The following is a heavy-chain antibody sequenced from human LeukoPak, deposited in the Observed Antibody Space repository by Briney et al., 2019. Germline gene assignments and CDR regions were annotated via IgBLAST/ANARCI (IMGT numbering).Heavy chain of an antibody. D-gene: IGHD6-13*01. V-gene: IGHV3-33*01. CDR2: IWYDGSNK. J-gene: IGHJ4*02. CDR1: GFTFSSFG. Sequence: PGGPRRLSCEPSGFTFSSFGMHGVPRAPAKGREWVAVIWYDGSNKFYADSVKGRFTISRDNSKNTLYLQMNSLRAEDTAVYYCARDRAAADLDYWGQGTLVTVSS. CDR3: ARDRAAADLDY.